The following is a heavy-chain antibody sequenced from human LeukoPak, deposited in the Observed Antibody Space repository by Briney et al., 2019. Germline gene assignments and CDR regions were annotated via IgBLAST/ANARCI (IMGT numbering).Heavy chain of an antibody. CDR3: AKSVGIISRGAFDI. V-gene: IGHV3-23*01. D-gene: IGHD3-10*01. CDR1: GFTFSSYA. CDR2: ISGSAAAT. Sequence: GGSLRLSCAASGFTFSSYAMSWIRQAPGKGLEWVSGISGSAAATYYADSAKGRFTISRDNSKNRLYLQMNSLRVEDTAVYYCAKSVGIISRGAFDIWGQGTMVTVSS. J-gene: IGHJ3*02.